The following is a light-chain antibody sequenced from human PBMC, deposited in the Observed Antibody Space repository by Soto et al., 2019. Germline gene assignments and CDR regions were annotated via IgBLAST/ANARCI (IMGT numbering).Light chain of an antibody. V-gene: IGKV1-39*01. CDR1: QSISVH. CDR3: QQSYSTVIT. J-gene: IGKJ4*01. Sequence: DIQMTQSPSSLSASVGDRVTMSCRASQSISVHLNWYQQRPGKAPNLLIYAASRLESGVPARFSGSGSEKNFTLTISNLRPEDFATYYCQQSYSTVITFGGGTKVEI. CDR2: AAS.